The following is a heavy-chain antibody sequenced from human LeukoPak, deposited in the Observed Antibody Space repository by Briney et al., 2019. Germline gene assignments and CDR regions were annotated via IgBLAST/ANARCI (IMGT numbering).Heavy chain of an antibody. CDR2: IYTSGST. D-gene: IGHD3-16*01. J-gene: IGHJ2*01. Sequence: SETLSLTCTVSGGSINSCYWSWIRQPAGRGLEWIGRIYTSGSTNYNPSLKSRVTMSVDTSKNQFSLKLSSVTAADTAVYYCARDIRGERYFDLWGRGTLVTVSS. CDR1: GGSINSCY. CDR3: ARDIRGERYFDL. V-gene: IGHV4-4*07.